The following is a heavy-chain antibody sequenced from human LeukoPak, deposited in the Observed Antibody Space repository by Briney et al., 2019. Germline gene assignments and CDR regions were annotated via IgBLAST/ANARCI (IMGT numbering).Heavy chain of an antibody. CDR1: GFTFSSYG. Sequence: GGSLRLSCAASGFTFSSYGMNWVRQAPGKGLEWVSSISSSSSYIYYADSVKGRFTISRDNAKNSLYLQMNSLRAEDTAVYYCARAHEPYGDYFDYWGQGTLVTVSS. CDR2: ISSSSSYI. D-gene: IGHD4-17*01. CDR3: ARAHEPYGDYFDY. J-gene: IGHJ4*02. V-gene: IGHV3-21*01.